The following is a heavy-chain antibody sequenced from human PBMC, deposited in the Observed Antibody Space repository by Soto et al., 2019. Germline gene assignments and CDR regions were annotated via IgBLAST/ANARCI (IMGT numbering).Heavy chain of an antibody. CDR1: GFTFSSYA. D-gene: IGHD2-2*01. CDR3: VRGRYCSSTSCYAFDI. CDR2: ISSNGGST. Sequence: PGGSLRLSCSASGFTFSSYAMHWVRQAPGKGLEYVSAISSNGGSTYYADSVKGRFTISRDNSKNTLYLQMSSLRAEDTAVYYCVRGRYCSSTSCYAFDIWGQGTMVPVSS. J-gene: IGHJ3*02. V-gene: IGHV3-64D*08.